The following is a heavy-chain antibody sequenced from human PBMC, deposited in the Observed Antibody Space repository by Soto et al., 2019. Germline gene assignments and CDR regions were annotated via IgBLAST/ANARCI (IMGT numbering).Heavy chain of an antibody. V-gene: IGHV1-18*01. Sequence: QVQLVQSGAEVKKPGASVKVSCKASGYTFTSYGISWVRQAPGQGLEWMGWISAYNGNTNYAQKLQGRVTMTTDTSTSTAYVELRSLRSDDTAVYYCARDQDIVVVPAGVDWFDPWGQGTLVTGSS. J-gene: IGHJ5*02. CDR3: ARDQDIVVVPAGVDWFDP. CDR2: ISAYNGNT. D-gene: IGHD2-2*01. CDR1: GYTFTSYG.